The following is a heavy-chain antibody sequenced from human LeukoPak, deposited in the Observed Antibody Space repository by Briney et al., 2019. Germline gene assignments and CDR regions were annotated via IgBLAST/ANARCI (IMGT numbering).Heavy chain of an antibody. J-gene: IGHJ4*02. CDR3: AKDHYDFWSGYPYYFDY. CDR1: GFTFSSYA. Sequence: GGSLRLSCAASGFTFSSYALSWVRQAPGKGLEWVSAISGSGGSTYYADSVKGRFTISRDNSKNALYLQMNSLRAEDTAVYYCAKDHYDFWSGYPYYFDYWGQGTLVTVSS. V-gene: IGHV3-23*01. D-gene: IGHD3-3*01. CDR2: ISGSGGST.